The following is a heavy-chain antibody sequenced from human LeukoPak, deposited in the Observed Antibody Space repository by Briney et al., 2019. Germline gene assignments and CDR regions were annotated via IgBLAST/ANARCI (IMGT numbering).Heavy chain of an antibody. D-gene: IGHD6-13*01. CDR3: AKDIAAAGPYYFDH. CDR2: ISWNSGSI. J-gene: IGHJ4*02. V-gene: IGHV3-9*01. Sequence: GRSLRLSCAASGFTFDDYAMHWVRQAPGKGLEWVSGISWNSGSIGYADSVEGRFTTSRDNSKNSLYLQMNSLRTEDTALYYCAKDIAAAGPYYFDHWGQGTLVTVSS. CDR1: GFTFDDYA.